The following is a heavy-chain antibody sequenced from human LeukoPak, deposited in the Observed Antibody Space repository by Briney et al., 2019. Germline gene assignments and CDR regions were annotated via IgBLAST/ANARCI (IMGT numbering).Heavy chain of an antibody. Sequence: ASVKVSCKASGYTFTSYYMHWVRQAPGQGPEWMGIINPSGGSTSYAQKFQGRVTMTRDTSTSTVYMELSSLRSEDTAVYYCARDATHYYDSSGYYFWGQGTLVTVSS. J-gene: IGHJ4*02. D-gene: IGHD3-22*01. CDR2: INPSGGST. CDR1: GYTFTSYY. V-gene: IGHV1-46*01. CDR3: ARDATHYYDSSGYYF.